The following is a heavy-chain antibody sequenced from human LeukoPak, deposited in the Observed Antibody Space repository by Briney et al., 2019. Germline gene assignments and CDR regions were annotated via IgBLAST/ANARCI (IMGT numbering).Heavy chain of an antibody. D-gene: IGHD3-22*01. CDR1: GFTFSSYR. CDR2: ISYDGSNK. J-gene: IGHJ4*02. V-gene: IGHV3-30-3*01. Sequence: GRSLRLPCAASGFTFSSYRMHWVRQAPGKGLEWVAVISYDGSNKYYADSVKGRFTISRDNSKNTLYLQMNSLRAEDTAVYYCAKDMIVLGFASDFDYWGQGTLVTVSS. CDR3: AKDMIVLGFASDFDY.